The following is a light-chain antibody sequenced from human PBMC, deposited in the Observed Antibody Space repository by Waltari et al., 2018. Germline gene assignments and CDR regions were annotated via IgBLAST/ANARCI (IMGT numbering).Light chain of an antibody. Sequence: QSPLPQPASVSGSPGHSIPISCTGTSSDVGGHHLFSWYQQHPGKAPKLIIYEGSKRPSGVSDRFSGSKSGNTASLTISGLQAEDEADYYCCSYAGSSTSVFGGGTKLTVL. CDR2: EGS. J-gene: IGLJ2*01. CDR1: SSDVGGHHL. V-gene: IGLV2-23*01. CDR3: CSYAGSSTSV.